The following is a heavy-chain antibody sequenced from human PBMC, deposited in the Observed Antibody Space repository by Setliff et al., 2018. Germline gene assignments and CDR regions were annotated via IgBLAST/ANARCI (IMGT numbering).Heavy chain of an antibody. CDR2: IDPYSGDT. Sequence: ASVKVSCKASGYTFTTYGVAWVRQAPGQGLEWMGWIDPYSGDTKYAHSLQGRVTMTRDTSIGTVFVQLTIMRSDDSAVYFCARGGPYAIDYWGQGTLVTVSS. D-gene: IGHD2-2*01. CDR3: ARGGPYAIDY. J-gene: IGHJ4*02. V-gene: IGHV1-2*02. CDR1: GYTFTTYG.